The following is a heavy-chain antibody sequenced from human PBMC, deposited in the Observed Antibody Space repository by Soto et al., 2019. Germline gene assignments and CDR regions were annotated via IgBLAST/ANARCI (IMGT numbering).Heavy chain of an antibody. Sequence: PSETLSLTCTVSGGSISSGGYYWSWIRQHPGKGLEWIGYIYYSGSTYYNPSLKSRVTISVDTSKNQFSLKLSSVTAADTAVYYCARDKPDYGGNDQDAFDIWGQGTMVTVSS. J-gene: IGHJ3*02. D-gene: IGHD4-17*01. V-gene: IGHV4-31*03. CDR3: ARDKPDYGGNDQDAFDI. CDR2: IYYSGST. CDR1: GGSISSGGYY.